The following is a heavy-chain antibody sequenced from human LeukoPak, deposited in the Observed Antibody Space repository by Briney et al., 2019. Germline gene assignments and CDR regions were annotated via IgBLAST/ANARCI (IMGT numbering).Heavy chain of an antibody. CDR2: IHYSGTT. D-gene: IGHD2-8*02. J-gene: IGHJ6*03. CDR3: ARFGSRRLVRGYYYYMDV. CDR1: AGSMNTYY. Sequence: SETLSLTCTVSAGSMNTYYWAWIRQPPGKGLEWIRHIHYSGTTDYNPSLKSRVTISIGTSKNQFSLRLSSVTAADTAVYYCARFGSRRLVRGYYYYMDVWGKGTTVTVSS. V-gene: IGHV4-59*01.